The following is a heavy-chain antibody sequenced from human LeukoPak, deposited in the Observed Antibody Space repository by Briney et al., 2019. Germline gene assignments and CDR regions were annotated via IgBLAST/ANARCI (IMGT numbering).Heavy chain of an antibody. CDR3: ARGNYYDSSGYFD. D-gene: IGHD3-22*01. CDR2: IIPMFGTT. J-gene: IGHJ4*02. V-gene: IGHV1-69*05. CDR1: GGTFSSYA. Sequence: SVKVSCKASGGTFSSYAVSWVRQAPGQGLEWMGRIIPMFGTTNYAQSFQGRLTITMDKSTTTAYMELSSLRFEDTAVYYCARGNYYDSSGYFDWGQGTLVTVSS.